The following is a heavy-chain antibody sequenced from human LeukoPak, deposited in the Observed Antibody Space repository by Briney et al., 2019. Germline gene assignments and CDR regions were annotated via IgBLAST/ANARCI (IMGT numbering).Heavy chain of an antibody. CDR1: GFTFSSYA. CDR2: ISNGGRT. Sequence: PGGSLRLSCAASGFTFSSYAMSWVRQAPGKGLEWVSAISNGGRTYYADSVKGRFTISRDNSKNTVLLLMNSLRADDTAVYYCAKESPYPMGGKGRVYYFDYWGQGALVTVSS. D-gene: IGHD1-26*01. CDR3: AKESPYPMGGKGRVYYFDY. V-gene: IGHV3-23*01. J-gene: IGHJ4*02.